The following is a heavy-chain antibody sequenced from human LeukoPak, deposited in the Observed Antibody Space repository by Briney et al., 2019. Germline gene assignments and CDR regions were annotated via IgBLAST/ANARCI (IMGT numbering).Heavy chain of an antibody. CDR1: GGSFSGYY. CDR2: INHSGST. J-gene: IGHJ2*01. Sequence: PSETLSLTCAVYGGSFSGYYWSWIRQPPGRGLEWIGEINHSGSTSYNPSLKSRVTISLDTSKNQFSLNLSSVTAADTAVNYCFAKDLWYFDLWGRGTLVTVSS. CDR3: FAKDLWYFDL. V-gene: IGHV4-34*01.